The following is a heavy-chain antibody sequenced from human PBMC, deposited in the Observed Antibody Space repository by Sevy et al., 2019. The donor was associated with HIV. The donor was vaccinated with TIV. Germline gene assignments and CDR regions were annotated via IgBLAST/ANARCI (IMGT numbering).Heavy chain of an antibody. J-gene: IGHJ4*02. CDR3: TRSVYGSGTYLNDH. CDR1: GYTFTGYY. V-gene: IGHV1-2*02. D-gene: IGHD3-10*01. Sequence: ASVKVSCKASGYTFTGYYIHWVRQAPGQGLEWMGWISPSSGGTNYGQKFLGRVTMTRDTSISTAYLELPRLTSDDTAVYYCTRSVYGSGTYLNDHWGQGTLVPVSS. CDR2: ISPSSGGT.